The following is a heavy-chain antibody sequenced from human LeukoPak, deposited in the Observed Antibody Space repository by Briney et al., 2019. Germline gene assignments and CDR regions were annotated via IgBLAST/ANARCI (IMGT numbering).Heavy chain of an antibody. CDR1: GYTFTGYQ. CDR2: INPNSGGT. Sequence: ASVKVSCKASGYTFTGYQMHWVRQAPGQGLEWMGWINPNSGGTNYAQKFQGRVTMTRDTSISTAYMELSRLRSDDTAVYYCARGDVSTMSWFGGPLDYWGQGTLVTVSS. J-gene: IGHJ4*02. V-gene: IGHV1-2*02. D-gene: IGHD3-10*01. CDR3: ARGDVSTMSWFGGPLDY.